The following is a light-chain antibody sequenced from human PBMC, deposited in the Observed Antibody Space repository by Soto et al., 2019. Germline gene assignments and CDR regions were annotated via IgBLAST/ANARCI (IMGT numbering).Light chain of an antibody. Sequence: DIQMTQSPSSLSASVGDRVTITCRARQSISSYLNWYQQKPWKAPKLLIYAASSLQSGVPSRFSGSGSGTDFTLTISSLQPEDFATYYCQQSYSTPRTFGQGTKVEIK. CDR1: QSISSY. CDR2: AAS. V-gene: IGKV1-39*01. CDR3: QQSYSTPRT. J-gene: IGKJ1*01.